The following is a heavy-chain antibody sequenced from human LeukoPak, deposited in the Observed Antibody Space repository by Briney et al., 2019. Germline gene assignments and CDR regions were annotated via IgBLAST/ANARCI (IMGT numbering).Heavy chain of an antibody. V-gene: IGHV3-7*01. J-gene: IGHJ4*02. Sequence: GSLRLSCAASGFTFSSYWMSWVRQGPGKGLEWVANTDQVESEKYYVDSVKGRFAISRDNAKNSLYLQMNSPRVEDTAVYYCVRDGVRGSYDHTHFDYWGPGTVVTVSS. CDR1: GFTFSSYW. CDR3: VRDGVRGSYDHTHFDY. D-gene: IGHD3-22*01. CDR2: TDQVESEK.